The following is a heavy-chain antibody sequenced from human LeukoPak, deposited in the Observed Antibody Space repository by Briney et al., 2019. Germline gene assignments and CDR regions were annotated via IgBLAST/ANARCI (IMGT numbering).Heavy chain of an antibody. CDR3: ARDGGGEGSSGIPIYYFDY. Sequence: SETLSLTCTVSGGSISSSSYYWGWIRQPPGKGLEWIGSIYYSGSTYYNPSLKSRVTISVDTSKNQFSLKLSSVTAADTAVYYCARDGGGEGSSGIPIYYFDYWGQGTLVTASS. J-gene: IGHJ4*02. D-gene: IGHD3-10*01. CDR2: IYYSGST. V-gene: IGHV4-39*07. CDR1: GGSISSSSYY.